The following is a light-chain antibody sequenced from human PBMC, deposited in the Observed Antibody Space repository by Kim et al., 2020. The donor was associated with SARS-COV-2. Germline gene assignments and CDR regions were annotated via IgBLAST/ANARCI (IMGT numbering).Light chain of an antibody. Sequence: DIQMTQSPSTLSASVGDRVTITCRASQTISNWLAWYQQKPGKAPKLLIYKASTLESGVPSLFSGSGSGTEFTLTISSLQPDDFATYYCQQFHTYPVTFGQGTKLEI. V-gene: IGKV1-5*03. CDR2: KAS. CDR3: QQFHTYPVT. CDR1: QTISNW. J-gene: IGKJ2*01.